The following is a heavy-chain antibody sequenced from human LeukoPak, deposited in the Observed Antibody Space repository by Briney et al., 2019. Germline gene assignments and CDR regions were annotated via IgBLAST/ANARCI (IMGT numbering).Heavy chain of an antibody. CDR2: ISSSSSYI. Sequence: GGSLRLSCAASGFTFSSYNMNWVRQAPGEGLEWVSSISSSSSYIYYAASVKGRFTISRDNAKNSLYLQMNSLRAEDTAVYYCAGEWELLEGVEDYWGQGTLVTVSS. J-gene: IGHJ4*02. CDR3: AGEWELLEGVEDY. CDR1: GFTFSSYN. D-gene: IGHD1-26*01. V-gene: IGHV3-21*01.